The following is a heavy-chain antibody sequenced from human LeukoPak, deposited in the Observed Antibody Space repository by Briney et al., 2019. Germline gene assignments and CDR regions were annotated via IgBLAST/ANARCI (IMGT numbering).Heavy chain of an antibody. Sequence: SETLSLTCTVSGGSISSYYWSWIRQPAGKGLEWIGRIYTSGSTNYNPSLKSRVTMSVDTSKNQFSLKLSPVTAADTAVYYCARVSYYYGSGSYLVDYWGQGTLATVSS. V-gene: IGHV4-4*07. CDR1: GGSISSYY. D-gene: IGHD3-10*01. CDR3: ARVSYYYGSGSYLVDY. J-gene: IGHJ4*02. CDR2: IYTSGST.